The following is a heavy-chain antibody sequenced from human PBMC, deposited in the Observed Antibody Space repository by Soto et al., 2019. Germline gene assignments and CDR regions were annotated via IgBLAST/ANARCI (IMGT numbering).Heavy chain of an antibody. Sequence: SETLSLTYTVSGVSISSGYFWSWIRQPPGRGLEWIGYISYSGSTNYNPSLKSRVTISVDTSKNQFSLKLSSLTAADTAVYYCARATGYRGYVDYWGQGTLVTVSS. CDR2: ISYSGST. CDR1: GVSISSGYF. V-gene: IGHV4-61*01. CDR3: ARATGYRGYVDY. D-gene: IGHD5-12*01. J-gene: IGHJ4*02.